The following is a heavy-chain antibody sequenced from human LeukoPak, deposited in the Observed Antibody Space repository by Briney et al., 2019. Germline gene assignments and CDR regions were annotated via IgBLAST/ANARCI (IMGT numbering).Heavy chain of an antibody. Sequence: SETLSLTCTVSGGSISSYYWSWIRQPPGKGLEWIGYIYYSGSTNYNPSPKSRVTISVDTSKNQFSLKLSSVTAADTAVYYCARGVAGTWDYFDYWGQGTLVTVSS. D-gene: IGHD6-19*01. CDR2: IYYSGST. V-gene: IGHV4-59*01. CDR1: GGSISSYY. J-gene: IGHJ4*02. CDR3: ARGVAGTWDYFDY.